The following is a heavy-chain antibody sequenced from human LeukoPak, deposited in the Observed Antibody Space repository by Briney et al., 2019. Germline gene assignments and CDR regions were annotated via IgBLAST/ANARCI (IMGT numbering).Heavy chain of an antibody. J-gene: IGHJ3*02. CDR3: ARVLLRYFDWLSQNAFDI. D-gene: IGHD3-9*01. CDR1: GGSISSSSYY. Sequence: SETLSLTCTVSGGSISSSSYYWGWIRQPPGKGLEWIGSIYYSGSTYYNPSLKSRVTISVDTSKNQFSLKLSSVTAADTAVYYCARVLLRYFDWLSQNAFDIWGQGTMVTVSS. CDR2: IYYSGST. V-gene: IGHV4-39*07.